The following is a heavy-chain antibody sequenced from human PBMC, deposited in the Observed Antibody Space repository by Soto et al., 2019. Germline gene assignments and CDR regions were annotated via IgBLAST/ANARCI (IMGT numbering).Heavy chain of an antibody. J-gene: IGHJ4*02. D-gene: IGHD6-19*01. Sequence: GGSLRLSCAASGFTFDDYAMHWVRQAPGKGLEWVSGISWNSGSIGYADSVKGRFTISRDNAKNSLYLQMNSLRAEDTALYYCAKLWDSSGWSPDYWGQGTLVTVSS. CDR3: AKLWDSSGWSPDY. V-gene: IGHV3-9*01. CDR1: GFTFDDYA. CDR2: ISWNSGSI.